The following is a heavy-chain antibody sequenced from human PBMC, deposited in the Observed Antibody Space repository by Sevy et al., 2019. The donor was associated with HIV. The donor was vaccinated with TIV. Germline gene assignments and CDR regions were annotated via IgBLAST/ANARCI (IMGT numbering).Heavy chain of an antibody. CDR3: ARGPYSSSASFFYY. D-gene: IGHD6-6*01. CDR2: IWYDGSNK. CDR1: GFTFSSYG. J-gene: IGHJ4*02. Sequence: GGSLRLSCAASGFTFSSYGMHWVRQAPGKGLEWVAVIWYDGSNKYYADSVKGRFTISRDNSKNTLYLQMNSLRAEDTAVYYCARGPYSSSASFFYYWGQGTLVTVSS. V-gene: IGHV3-33*01.